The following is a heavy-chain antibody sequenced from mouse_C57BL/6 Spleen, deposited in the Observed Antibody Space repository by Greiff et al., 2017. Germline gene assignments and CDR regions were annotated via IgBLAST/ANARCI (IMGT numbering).Heavy chain of an antibody. CDR3: AIETAQATYYAMGY. Sequence: QVQLQQPGAELVKPGASVKVSCKASGYTFTSYWMHWVKQRPGQGLEWIGRIHPSDSDTNYNQKFKGKATLTVGKSSSTAYMQLISLTSEDSAVYDGAIETAQATYYAMGYWGQGTSVTVSS. J-gene: IGHJ4*01. CDR1: GYTFTSYW. D-gene: IGHD3-2*02. V-gene: IGHV1-74*01. CDR2: IHPSDSDT.